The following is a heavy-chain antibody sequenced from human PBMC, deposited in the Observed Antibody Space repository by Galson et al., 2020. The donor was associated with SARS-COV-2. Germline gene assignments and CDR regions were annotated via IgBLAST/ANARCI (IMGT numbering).Heavy chain of an antibody. CDR1: GGSISSGGYS. Sequence: ETSETLSLTCAVSGGSISSGGYSWSWIRQPPGKGLEWIGYIYHSGSTYYNPSLKSRVTISVDRSKNQFSLKLSSVTAADTAVYYCARYYDSSGTSNDAFDIWGQGTMVTVSS. D-gene: IGHD3-22*01. CDR3: ARYYDSSGTSNDAFDI. V-gene: IGHV4-30-2*01. CDR2: IYHSGST. J-gene: IGHJ3*02.